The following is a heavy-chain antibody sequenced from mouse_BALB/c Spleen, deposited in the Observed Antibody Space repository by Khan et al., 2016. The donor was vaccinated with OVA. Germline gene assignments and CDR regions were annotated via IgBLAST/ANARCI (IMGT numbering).Heavy chain of an antibody. CDR3: ASSLLRDFDY. D-gene: IGHD1-2*01. CDR1: GYTFTDYS. J-gene: IGHJ2*01. Sequence: QIQLVQSGPELKKPGETVKISCKASGYTFTDYSMHWVKQAPGKGLKWMGWINTETGEPTYADDFKGRFAFSLETSASTAYLQINNLKNEDTATYFCASSLLRDFDYWDQGPTLTVSS. CDR2: INTETGEP. V-gene: IGHV9-2-1*01.